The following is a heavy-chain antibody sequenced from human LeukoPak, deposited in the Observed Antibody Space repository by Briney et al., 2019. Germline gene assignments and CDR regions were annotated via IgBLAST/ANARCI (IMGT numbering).Heavy chain of an antibody. D-gene: IGHD1-26*01. CDR3: ASRVGATILDAFDI. J-gene: IGHJ3*02. V-gene: IGHV1-8*02. CDR2: MNPNSGNT. CDR1: GYTFTGYY. Sequence: ASVKVSCKASGYTFTGYYMHWVRQAPGQGLEWMGWMNPNSGNTGYAQKFQGRVTMTRNTSISTAYMELSSLRSEDTAVYYCASRVGATILDAFDIWGQGTMVTVSS.